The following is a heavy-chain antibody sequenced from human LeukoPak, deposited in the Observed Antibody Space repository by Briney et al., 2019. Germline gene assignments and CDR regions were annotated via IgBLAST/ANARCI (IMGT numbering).Heavy chain of an antibody. CDR1: GYTFTGYY. V-gene: IGHV1-2*02. CDR2: INPNSGGT. Sequence: ASVKVYCKASGYTFTGYYMHWVRQAPGQGIEWMGWINPNSGGTNYAQKFQGGVTMTRDTSISTAYMELSRLRSDDTAVYYCARGSYDFWSGYYSWFDPWGQGTLVTVSS. D-gene: IGHD3-3*01. CDR3: ARGSYDFWSGYYSWFDP. J-gene: IGHJ5*02.